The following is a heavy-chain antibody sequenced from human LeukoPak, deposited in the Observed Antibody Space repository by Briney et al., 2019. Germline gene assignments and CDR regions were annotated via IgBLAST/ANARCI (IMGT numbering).Heavy chain of an antibody. CDR3: ARVPRSYYYYYYMDV. V-gene: IGHV4-30-4*02. J-gene: IGHJ6*03. CDR1: GGSISSGDYY. Sequence: SETLSLTCTVPGGSISSGDYYWSWIRQSPGKGLEWIGYIYYSGNTYYNPSLKSRVTISVDTSKNQFSLKLSSVTAADTAVYYCARVPRSYYYYYYMDVWGKGTTVTVSS. CDR2: IYYSGNT.